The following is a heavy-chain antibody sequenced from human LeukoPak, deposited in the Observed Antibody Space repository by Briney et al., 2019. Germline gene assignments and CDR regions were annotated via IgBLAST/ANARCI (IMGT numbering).Heavy chain of an antibody. D-gene: IGHD6-19*01. CDR2: INPNSGGT. Sequence: ASVKVSCKASGYTLTGYYMHWVRQAPGQGLEWMGWINPNSGGTNYAQKFQGRVTMTRDTSISTAYMELSRLRSDDTAVYYCARDLRTIAVAGTSGYWGQGTLVTVSS. CDR3: ARDLRTIAVAGTSGY. J-gene: IGHJ4*02. V-gene: IGHV1-2*02. CDR1: GYTLTGYY.